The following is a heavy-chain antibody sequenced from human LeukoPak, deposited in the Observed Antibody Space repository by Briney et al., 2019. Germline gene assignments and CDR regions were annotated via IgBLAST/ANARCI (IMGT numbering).Heavy chain of an antibody. V-gene: IGHV4-39*01. Sequence: SETLSLTCTVSGGSISSSSYYWGWIRQPPGKGLEWIGSIYYSGSTYYNPSLNSRVTMSVDTSKNQFSLKMTSVTAAGTAVYYCARLTKGRYFDYIFDYWGQGTLFTVSS. D-gene: IGHD3-9*01. CDR3: ARLTKGRYFDYIFDY. J-gene: IGHJ4*02. CDR2: IYYSGST. CDR1: GGSISSSSYY.